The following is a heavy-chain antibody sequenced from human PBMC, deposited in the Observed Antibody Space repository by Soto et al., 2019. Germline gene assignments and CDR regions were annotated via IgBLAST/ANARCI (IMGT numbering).Heavy chain of an antibody. V-gene: IGHV3-48*01. CDR3: ARVLLWFGELVSPVDY. J-gene: IGHJ4*02. Sequence: EVQLVESGGGLVQPGGSLRLSCAASGFTFSRYSMNWVRQAPGKGLDWVSYISSSSSTIYYADSVKGRFTISRDNAKNSLYLQMNSLRAEDTAVYYCARVLLWFGELVSPVDYWGQGTLVTVSS. CDR1: GFTFSRYS. D-gene: IGHD3-10*01. CDR2: ISSSSSTI.